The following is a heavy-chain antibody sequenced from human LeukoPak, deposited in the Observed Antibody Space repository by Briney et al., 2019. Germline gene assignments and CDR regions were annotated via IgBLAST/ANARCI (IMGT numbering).Heavy chain of an antibody. CDR1: GGTFSSYA. CDR2: IIPIFGTA. D-gene: IGHD3-22*01. CDR3: ARVPVVSGAFDI. J-gene: IGHJ3*02. V-gene: IGHV1-69*13. Sequence: ASVKVSCKASGGTFSSYAISWVRQAPGQGLEWMGGIIPIFGTANYAQKFQGRVTITADESTSTAYMELSSLRSEDTAVYYCARVPVVSGAFDIWGQGTMVTVSS.